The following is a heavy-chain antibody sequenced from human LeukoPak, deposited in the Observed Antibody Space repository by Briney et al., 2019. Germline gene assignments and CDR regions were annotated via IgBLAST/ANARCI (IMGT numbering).Heavy chain of an antibody. J-gene: IGHJ3*02. D-gene: IGHD3-22*01. CDR2: ISAYNGNT. Sequence: ASVKVSCKASGYTFTSYGISWVRQAPGQGLEWMGWISAYNGNTNYAQKLQGRVTMTTDTSTSTAYMELRSLRSDDTAVYYCAGQIRITMIVGKDGFDMWGQGTMVTVSS. CDR3: AGQIRITMIVGKDGFDM. V-gene: IGHV1-18*01. CDR1: GYTFTSYG.